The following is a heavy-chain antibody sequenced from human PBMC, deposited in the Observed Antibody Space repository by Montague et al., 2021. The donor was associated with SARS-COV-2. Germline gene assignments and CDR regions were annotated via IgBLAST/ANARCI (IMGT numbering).Heavy chain of an antibody. V-gene: IGHV5-51*01. D-gene: IGHD2-2*01. CDR3: ARQVHIYCSSTSCPFDY. CDR2: IYPEDSDT. J-gene: IGHJ4*02. Sequence: QSGAEVKKPGESLKISCEGSGYSFTSYWIAWVRQMPGIGLEWMGIIYPEDSDTRYSPSFQGHVTISADKSMNTAFLQWSSLRASDTAIYYCARQVHIYCSSTSCPFDYWGQGTLVTVSS. CDR1: GYSFTSYW.